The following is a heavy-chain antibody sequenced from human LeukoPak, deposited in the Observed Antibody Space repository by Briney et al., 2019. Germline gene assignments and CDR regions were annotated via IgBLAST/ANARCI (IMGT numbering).Heavy chain of an antibody. D-gene: IGHD6-19*01. Sequence: EEPLQISCKASGYAFTSYSIGWVRQLPGKGLEWMGINYPHDSETRYSPSFQRQVISSADRSINTAYLQWSSLKASDTAMYYGARSFVAGVGWYYGMDVWGQGTTVTVS. J-gene: IGHJ6*02. CDR3: ARSFVAGVGWYYGMDV. CDR2: NYPHDSET. V-gene: IGHV5-51*01. CDR1: GYAFTSYS.